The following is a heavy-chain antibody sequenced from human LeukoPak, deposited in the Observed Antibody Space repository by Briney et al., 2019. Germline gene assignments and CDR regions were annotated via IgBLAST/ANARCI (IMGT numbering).Heavy chain of an antibody. CDR2: ISYDASNE. CDR3: ARGRGIAAPIDY. CDR1: GFTFSSYV. J-gene: IGHJ4*02. D-gene: IGHD6-13*01. Sequence: GGSLRLSCAASGFTFSSYVMHWVRQAPGKGLEWVALISYDASNEYYADSVKGRFTISRDNSKNTLYLQMNTLRAEDTAVYYCARGRGIAAPIDYWGQGTLVTVSS. V-gene: IGHV3-30*04.